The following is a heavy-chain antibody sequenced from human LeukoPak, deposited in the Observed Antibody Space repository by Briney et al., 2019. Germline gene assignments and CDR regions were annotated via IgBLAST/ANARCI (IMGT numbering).Heavy chain of an antibody. CDR1: GFTFDDYA. V-gene: IGHV3-9*01. CDR3: AREGHDS. J-gene: IGHJ4*02. CDR2: ISWNSGSI. Sequence: GGSLRLSCAASGFTFDDYAMHWVRQAPGKGLEWVSGISWNSGSIGYADSVKGRFTISRDNAKNSLYLQMNSLRAEDTAVYYCAREGHDSWGQGTLVTVSS.